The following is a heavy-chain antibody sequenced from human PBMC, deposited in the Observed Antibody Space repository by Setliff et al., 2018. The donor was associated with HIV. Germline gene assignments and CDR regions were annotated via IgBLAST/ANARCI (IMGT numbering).Heavy chain of an antibody. CDR1: GGSVNGYY. J-gene: IGHJ4*02. CDR2: INPSGSS. V-gene: IGHV4-4*07. D-gene: IGHD2-2*01. CDR3: ARRDCRSSSSFVDY. Sequence: PSETLSLTCTVSGGSVNGYYWRWIRQPAGKGLEWVGRINPSGSSNYNPSLNSRVAVSLDTSKNQFSLKLSSVTAADTAVYYCARRDCRSSSSFVDYWGQGTLVTVSS.